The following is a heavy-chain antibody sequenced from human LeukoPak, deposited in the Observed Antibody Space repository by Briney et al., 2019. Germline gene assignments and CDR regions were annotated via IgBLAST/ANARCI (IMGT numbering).Heavy chain of an antibody. CDR1: GFTFSSYG. J-gene: IGHJ4*02. CDR2: ISYDGSNK. Sequence: PGGSLRLSCAASGFTFSSYGMHWVRQAPGKGLEWVAVISYDGSNKYYADSVKGRFTISRDNSKNTLYLQMNSLRAEDTAVYYCAKGRDSSRWLDYFDYWGQGTLVTVSS. CDR3: AKGRDSSRWLDYFDY. D-gene: IGHD6-13*01. V-gene: IGHV3-30*18.